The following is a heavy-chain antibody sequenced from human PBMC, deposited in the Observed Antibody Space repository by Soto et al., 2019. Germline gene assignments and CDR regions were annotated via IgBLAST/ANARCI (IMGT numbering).Heavy chain of an antibody. D-gene: IGHD3-16*02. CDR1: GFTFGSYD. J-gene: IGHJ3*01. V-gene: IGHV3-13*01. CDR3: ARALGGVIESDEFDF. CDR2: IGTAGDT. Sequence: GGSLRLSCAASGFTFGSYDMHWVRQATGKGLEWVSAIGTAGDTYYPGSVKGRFTISRENAKNSLYLQMNSLRAGDTAVYYCARALGGVIESDEFDFWGQGTMVTVSS.